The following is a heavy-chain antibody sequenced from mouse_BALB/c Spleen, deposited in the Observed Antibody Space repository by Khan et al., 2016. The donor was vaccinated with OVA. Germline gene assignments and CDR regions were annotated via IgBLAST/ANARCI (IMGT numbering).Heavy chain of an antibody. V-gene: IGHV1S137*01. CDR2: ISIYYGDA. J-gene: IGHJ3*01. CDR1: GYTFTDFT. CDR3: ARGGGGDRFAY. Sequence: VQLVESGAELVRPGVSVKISCKGSGYTFTDFTMHWVKQSHAKSLEWIGVISIYYGDASYNQKFKGKATMTVDKSSSTAYMELARLTSEDSAIYCCARGGGGDRFAYWGQGTLVTVST.